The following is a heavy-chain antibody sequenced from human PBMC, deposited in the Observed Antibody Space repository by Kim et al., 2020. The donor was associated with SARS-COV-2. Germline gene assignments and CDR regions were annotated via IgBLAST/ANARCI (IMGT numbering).Heavy chain of an antibody. D-gene: IGHD3-9*01. J-gene: IGHJ5*02. CDR2: IYYSGST. CDR3: ARLGMYYDILTGYYETNWFDP. Sequence: SETLSLTCTVSGGSISSYYWSWIRQPPGKGLEWIGYIYYSGSTNYNPSLKSRVTISVDTSKNQFSLKLSSVTAADTAVYYCARLGMYYDILTGYYETNWFDPWGQGTLVTVSS. V-gene: IGHV4-59*08. CDR1: GGSISSYY.